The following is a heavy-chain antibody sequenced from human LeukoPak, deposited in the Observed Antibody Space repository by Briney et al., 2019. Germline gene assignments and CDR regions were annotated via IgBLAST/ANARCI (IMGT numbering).Heavy chain of an antibody. CDR2: ISGSGGST. V-gene: IGHV3-23*01. J-gene: IGHJ4*02. CDR1: GFTFSSYA. D-gene: IGHD2-2*01. CDR3: ARDAPVNIVVVPAANS. Sequence: GGSLRLSCAASGFTFSSYAMSWVRQAPGKGLEWVSAISGSGGSTYYADSVKGRFTISRDNSKNTLYLQMNSLRAEDTAVYYCARDAPVNIVVVPAANSWGQGTLVTVSS.